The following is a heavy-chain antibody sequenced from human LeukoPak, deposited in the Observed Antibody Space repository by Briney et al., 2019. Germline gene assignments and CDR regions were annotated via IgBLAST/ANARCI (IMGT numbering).Heavy chain of an antibody. D-gene: IGHD1-14*01. Sequence: PGGSLRLSCVASGFTLSDYGMHWVRQAPGKGLEWVALIWSDGSKENYIDSVKGRFTISRDNAKNTQYPQMNSLRVEDTDLYYCASGPRAGPHGPPGYWGQGTMVTVPS. J-gene: IGHJ4*02. V-gene: IGHV3-33*01. CDR2: IWSDGSKE. CDR1: GFTLSDYG. CDR3: ASGPRAGPHGPPGY.